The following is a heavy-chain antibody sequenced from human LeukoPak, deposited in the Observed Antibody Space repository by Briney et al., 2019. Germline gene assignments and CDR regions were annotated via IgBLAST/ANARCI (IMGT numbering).Heavy chain of an antibody. V-gene: IGHV4-39*01. D-gene: IGHD3-10*01. CDR3: ARGRLTRGHDY. J-gene: IGHJ4*02. CDR2: IYYSGST. CDR1: GGSISSSSYY. Sequence: PSETLSLTCTVSGGSISSSSYYWGWIRQPPGKGLEWIGSIYYSGSTYYNPSLKSRVTISVDTSKNQFSLKLSSVTAADTAVYYCARGRLTRGHDYWGQGTLVTVSS.